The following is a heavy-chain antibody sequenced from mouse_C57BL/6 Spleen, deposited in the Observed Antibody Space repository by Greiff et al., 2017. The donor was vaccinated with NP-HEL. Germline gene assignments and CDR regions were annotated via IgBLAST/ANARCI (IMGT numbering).Heavy chain of an antibody. CDR3: ARVTTVVATRGYAMDY. CDR2: ISDGGSYT. Sequence: EVQLVESGGGLVKPGGSLKLSCAASGFTFSSYAMSWVRQTPEKRLEWVATISDGGSYTYYPDNVKGRFTIYRDNAKNNLYLQMSQLKSEDTAMYYGARVTTVVATRGYAMDYWGQGTSVTVSS. D-gene: IGHD1-1*01. CDR1: GFTFSSYA. J-gene: IGHJ4*01. V-gene: IGHV5-4*01.